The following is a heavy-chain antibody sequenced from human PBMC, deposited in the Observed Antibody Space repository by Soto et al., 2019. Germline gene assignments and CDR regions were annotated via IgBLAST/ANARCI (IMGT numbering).Heavy chain of an antibody. D-gene: IGHD6-19*01. J-gene: IGHJ6*02. CDR3: ARGRASSSGWLFYYYYGMDV. CDR2: MNPNSGNT. CDR1: GYTFTSYD. Sequence: QVQLVQSGAEVKKPGASVKVSCKASGYTFTSYDINWVRQATGQGLEWMGWMNPNSGNTGYAQKFQGRVTMTRNTSISTAYMALSSLRSEDTAVYYCARGRASSSGWLFYYYYGMDVWGQGTTVTVSS. V-gene: IGHV1-8*01.